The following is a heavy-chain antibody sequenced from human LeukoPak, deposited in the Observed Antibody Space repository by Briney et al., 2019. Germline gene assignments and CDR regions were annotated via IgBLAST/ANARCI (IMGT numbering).Heavy chain of an antibody. J-gene: IGHJ4*02. Sequence: GGSLRLSCAASGFTFSSYELNWVRQAPGKGLEWVSVIYSGGSTYYADSVKGRFTISRDNSKNTLYLQMNSLRAEDTAVYYCARGGTYYYDSSGEADYWGQGTLVTVSS. CDR3: ARGGTYYYDSSGEADY. V-gene: IGHV3-53*01. CDR2: IYSGGST. D-gene: IGHD3-22*01. CDR1: GFTFSSYE.